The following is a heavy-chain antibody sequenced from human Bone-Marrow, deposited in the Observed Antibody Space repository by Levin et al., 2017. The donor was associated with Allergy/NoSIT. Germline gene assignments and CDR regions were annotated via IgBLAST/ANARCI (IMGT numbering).Heavy chain of an antibody. CDR1: GGSISSYY. J-gene: IGHJ6*03. CDR3: ARDRAYYDFWSGYYYPPSGDDDYMDV. CDR2: IYYSGST. Sequence: SETLSLTCTVSGGSISSYYWSWIRQPPGKGLEWIGYIYYSGSTNYNPSLKSRVTISVDTSKNQFSLKLSSVTAADTAVYYCARDRAYYDFWSGYYYPPSGDDDYMDVWGKGTTVTVSS. D-gene: IGHD3-3*01. V-gene: IGHV4-59*01.